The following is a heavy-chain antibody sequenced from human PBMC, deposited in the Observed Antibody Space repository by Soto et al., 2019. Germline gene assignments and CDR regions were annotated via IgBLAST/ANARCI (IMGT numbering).Heavy chain of an antibody. J-gene: IGHJ4*02. V-gene: IGHV4-59*01. D-gene: IGHD3-22*01. CDR1: GCSISSYY. CDR2: IYYSGST. Sequence: PSETLSLTCTVSGCSISSYYWSWIRQPPGKGLEWIGYIYYSGSTNYNPSLKSRVTISVDTSKNQFSLKLSSVTAADTAVYYCARVNYYDSSGYYPFDYWGQGTLVTVSS. CDR3: ARVNYYDSSGYYPFDY.